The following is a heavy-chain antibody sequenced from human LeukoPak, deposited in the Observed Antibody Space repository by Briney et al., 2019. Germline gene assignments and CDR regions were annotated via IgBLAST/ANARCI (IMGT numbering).Heavy chain of an antibody. D-gene: IGHD3-3*01. CDR2: ISGSGGST. J-gene: IGHJ4*02. V-gene: IGHV3-23*01. CDR1: GFIFSSYA. Sequence: GGSLRLSCAASGFIFSSYAMSWVRQAPGKGLEWVSAISGSGGSTYYADSVKGRFTISRDNSKNTLYLQMNSLRAEDTAVYYCAKDLQAYYDFWSGYYSRVTFDYWGQGTLVTVSS. CDR3: AKDLQAYYDFWSGYYSRVTFDY.